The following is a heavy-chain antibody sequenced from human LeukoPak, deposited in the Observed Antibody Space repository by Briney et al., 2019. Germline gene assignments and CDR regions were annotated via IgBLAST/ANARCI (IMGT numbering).Heavy chain of an antibody. CDR1: GGSISSYY. D-gene: IGHD4-17*01. CDR2: IYYGGST. CDR3: ARAFYGDYVWYFDL. V-gene: IGHV4-59*01. Sequence: PSETLSLTCTVSGGSISSYYWSWIRQPPGKGLEWIGYIYYGGSTNYNPSLKSRVTISVDTSKNQFSLKLSSVTAADMAVYYCARAFYGDYVWYFDLWGRGTLVTVSS. J-gene: IGHJ2*01.